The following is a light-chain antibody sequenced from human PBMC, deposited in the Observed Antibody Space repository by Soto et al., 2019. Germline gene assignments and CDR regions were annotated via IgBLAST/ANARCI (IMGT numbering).Light chain of an antibody. V-gene: IGKV3-15*01. CDR2: GAS. J-gene: IGKJ3*01. Sequence: ETVMTQSPATLSVSPGERATLSCRASRSVSGNLAWFQQKPDQAPRLLIYGASTRATGIPARFSGSGSGTEFTLTISGLQSEDFAVYYCQQYNDWPPFTFGPGTKVDIK. CDR1: RSVSGN. CDR3: QQYNDWPPFT.